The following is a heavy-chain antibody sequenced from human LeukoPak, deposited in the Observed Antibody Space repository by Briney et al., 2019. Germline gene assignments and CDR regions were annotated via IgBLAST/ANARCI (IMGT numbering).Heavy chain of an antibody. V-gene: IGHV7-4-1*02. CDR3: AIAPLLRWLQFDY. CDR1: GYTFTSYY. CDR2: INTNTGNP. Sequence: ASVKVSCKASGYTFTSYYMHWVRQAPGQGLEWMGWINTNTGNPTYAQGFTGRFVFSLDTSVSTAYLQISSLKAEDTAVYYCAIAPLLRWLQFDYWGQGTLVTVSS. D-gene: IGHD5-24*01. J-gene: IGHJ4*02.